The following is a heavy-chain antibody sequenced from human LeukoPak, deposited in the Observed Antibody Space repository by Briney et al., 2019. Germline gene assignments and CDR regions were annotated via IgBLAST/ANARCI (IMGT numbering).Heavy chain of an antibody. V-gene: IGHV3-30*04. J-gene: IGHJ4*02. Sequence: GGSLRLSCAASGFTFSTYSMHWVRQAPGKGLQWVAVISYDGSDKYYADSEKGRFTISGDNSKSTVYLQMSTLTAEDTAVYYCARPNYGSHWGYFDYWGQGTLVTVSS. CDR2: ISYDGSDK. D-gene: IGHD4-17*01. CDR1: GFTFSTYS. CDR3: ARPNYGSHWGYFDY.